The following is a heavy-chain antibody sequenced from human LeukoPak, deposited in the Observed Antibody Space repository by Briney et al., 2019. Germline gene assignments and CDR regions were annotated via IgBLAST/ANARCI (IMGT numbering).Heavy chain of an antibody. D-gene: IGHD3-10*01. CDR1: GGSSSSYY. J-gene: IGHJ3*02. CDR3: ASGTMVGAFDI. Sequence: SETLSLTCTVSGGSSSSYYWSWIRQPAGKGLEGIGRIYTSGSTNYNPSLKGRVTMSVDTSKNQFSLKLSSVTAADTAVYYCASGTMVGAFDIWGQGTMVTVSS. CDR2: IYTSGST. V-gene: IGHV4-4*07.